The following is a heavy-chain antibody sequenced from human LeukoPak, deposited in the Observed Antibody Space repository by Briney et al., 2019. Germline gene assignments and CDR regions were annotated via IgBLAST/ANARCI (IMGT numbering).Heavy chain of an antibody. CDR2: TNQDGTER. J-gene: IGHJ4*02. CDR3: SRSLDY. Sequence: PGGSLRLSCAASGFPLSDYWMDWVCQAPGKGMEWVANTNQDGTERYYVDSVKGRFTISRDNAKNSLYLQMNSLRAEDTAVYYCSRSLDYWGQGALVTVSS. CDR1: GFPLSDYW. V-gene: IGHV3-7*01.